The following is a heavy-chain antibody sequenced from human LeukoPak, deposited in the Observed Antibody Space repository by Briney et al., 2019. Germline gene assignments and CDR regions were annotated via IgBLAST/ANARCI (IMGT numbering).Heavy chain of an antibody. CDR1: GYTFTKYD. CDR2: MTPNSGYT. D-gene: IGHD2-15*01. CDR3: ARGPAASHRNWFDP. V-gene: IGHV1-8*01. J-gene: IGHJ5*02. Sequence: ASVSVSYKASGYTFTKYDVKWVRQATGQGLEGMGWMTPNSGYTGHPQNFQGRVTMTRTPSISTAYMELSILRSEDTAVYYCARGPAASHRNWFDPWGQGTLVTVSS.